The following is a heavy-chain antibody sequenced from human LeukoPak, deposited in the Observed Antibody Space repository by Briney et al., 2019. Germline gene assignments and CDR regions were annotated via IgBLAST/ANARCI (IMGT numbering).Heavy chain of an antibody. Sequence: GGSLRLSCTASGSTFGDYAMSWVRQAPGKGLEWVGFIRSKAYGGTTEYAASVKGRFTISRDDSKSIAYLQMNSLKTEDTAVYYCIGAATGYWGQGTLVTVSS. V-gene: IGHV3-49*04. CDR2: IRSKAYGGTT. J-gene: IGHJ4*02. CDR3: IGAATGY. D-gene: IGHD2-15*01. CDR1: GSTFGDYA.